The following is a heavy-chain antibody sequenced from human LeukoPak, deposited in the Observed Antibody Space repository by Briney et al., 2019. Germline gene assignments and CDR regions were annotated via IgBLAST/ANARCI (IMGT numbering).Heavy chain of an antibody. D-gene: IGHD3-22*01. Sequence: ASVKVSCKASGYTFTSYGISWVRQAPGRGLEWMGWISAYNGNTNYAQKLQGRVTMTTDTSTSTAYMELRSLRSDDTAVYYCARDLDDYYDSSGYPYWGQGTLVTVSS. CDR2: ISAYNGNT. J-gene: IGHJ4*02. CDR3: ARDLDDYYDSSGYPY. V-gene: IGHV1-18*01. CDR1: GYTFTSYG.